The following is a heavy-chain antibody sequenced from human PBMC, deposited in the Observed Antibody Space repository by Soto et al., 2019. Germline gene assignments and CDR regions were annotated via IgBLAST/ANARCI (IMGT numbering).Heavy chain of an antibody. CDR1: GGTFSSYA. CDR2: IIPIFGTA. J-gene: IGHJ2*01. CDR3: ARVRISIAARRGDWYFDL. D-gene: IGHD6-6*01. Sequence: QVQLVQSGAEVKKPGSSVKVSCKASGGTFSSYAISWVRQAPGQGLEWMGGIIPIFGTANYAQKFQGRVTITADESTSTAYMALSSLRSEGTAVYYCARVRISIAARRGDWYFDLWGLGTLVTVSS. V-gene: IGHV1-69*12.